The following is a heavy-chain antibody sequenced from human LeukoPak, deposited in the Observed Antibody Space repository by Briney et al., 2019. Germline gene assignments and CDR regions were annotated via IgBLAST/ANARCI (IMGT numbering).Heavy chain of an antibody. Sequence: SETLSLTCSVSAYSISSGYYWAWIRQPPGKGLEWIATIYHSGSTYYNPSLKSRVTISEDTSKNQFSLRLRSVTAADTAMYYCARGTLYRGWSYYLDFWGQGSQVTVSS. V-gene: IGHV4-38-2*02. D-gene: IGHD6-19*01. CDR1: AYSISSGYY. J-gene: IGHJ4*02. CDR3: ARGTLYRGWSYYLDF. CDR2: IYHSGST.